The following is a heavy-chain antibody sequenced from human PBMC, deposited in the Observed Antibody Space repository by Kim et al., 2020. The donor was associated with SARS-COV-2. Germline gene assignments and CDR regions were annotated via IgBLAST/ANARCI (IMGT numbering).Heavy chain of an antibody. V-gene: IGHV1-3*01. Sequence: QKFQGRVTITRDTSASTAYMELSSLRSEDTAVYYCARSYDSSGYYPVDYWGQGTLVTVSS. J-gene: IGHJ4*02. D-gene: IGHD3-22*01. CDR3: ARSYDSSGYYPVDY.